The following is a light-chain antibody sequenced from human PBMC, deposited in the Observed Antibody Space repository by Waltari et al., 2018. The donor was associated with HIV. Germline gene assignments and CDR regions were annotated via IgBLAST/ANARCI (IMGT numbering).Light chain of an antibody. CDR1: KNVNRDY. CDR3: QQFDDWEYT. J-gene: IGKJ2*01. V-gene: IGKV3-20*01. CDR2: GTS. Sequence: VLTQSPGSLSLSPGDRFSLSCRASKNVNRDYLAWYQQRRGQPPTHLVSGTSVRAPGVPDRFSGSGSGTVFTLTINRLEPEDFTTYLCQQFDDWEYTFGQGTHL.